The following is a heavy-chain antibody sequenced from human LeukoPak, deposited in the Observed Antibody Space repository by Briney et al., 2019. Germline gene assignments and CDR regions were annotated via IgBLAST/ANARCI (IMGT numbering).Heavy chain of an antibody. CDR2: FDPEDGET. Sequence: ASVKVSCKVSGYTLTELSMHWVRQAPGKGLEWMGGFDPEDGETIYAQKFQGRVTMTEDTSTDTAYMELSSLRSEDTAVYYCATAGTYCGGDCYSLPFDYWGQGTLVTVPS. CDR1: GYTLTELS. CDR3: ATAGTYCGGDCYSLPFDY. V-gene: IGHV1-24*01. J-gene: IGHJ4*02. D-gene: IGHD2-21*02.